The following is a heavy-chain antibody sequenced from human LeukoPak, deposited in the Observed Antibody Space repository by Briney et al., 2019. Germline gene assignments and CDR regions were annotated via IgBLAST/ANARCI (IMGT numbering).Heavy chain of an antibody. CDR1: GGSISSYY. CDR3: ARDSGIGAAHFFDY. Sequence: PSETLSLTCTVSGGSISSYYWSWIRQPAGKGLEWIGRIYTSGSTNYNPSLKSRFTMSVDTSKNQFSLKLSSVTAADTPVYYCARDSGIGAAHFFDYWGQGTLVTVSS. V-gene: IGHV4-4*07. D-gene: IGHD6-6*01. J-gene: IGHJ4*02. CDR2: IYTSGST.